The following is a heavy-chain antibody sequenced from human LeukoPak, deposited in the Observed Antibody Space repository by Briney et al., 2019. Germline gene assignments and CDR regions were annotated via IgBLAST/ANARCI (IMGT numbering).Heavy chain of an antibody. CDR1: GFTFSNFG. D-gene: IGHD6-19*01. J-gene: IGHJ4*02. CDR2: IGPGGGGT. Sequence: TGGSLRLSCAASGFTFSNFGLTWVRQAPGKGLEWVSDIGPGGGGTHYADSVKGRFTVSRDNSKNTLYLQMNSLRAEDTAVYYAVAGRSGYWGQGTLVTVSS. CDR3: VAGRSGY. V-gene: IGHV3-23*01.